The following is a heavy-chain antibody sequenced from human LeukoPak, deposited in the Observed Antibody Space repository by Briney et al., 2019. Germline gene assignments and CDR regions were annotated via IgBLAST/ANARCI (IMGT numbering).Heavy chain of an antibody. CDR1: GYIITGYY. J-gene: IGHJ5*02. Sequence: ASVKVSCKASGYIITGYYMHWVRQAPGQGLEWMGWIHPNSGGTNYAQKFQGRVTMTRDTSISTAYMGLSRLRSDDTAVYYCARDACNSPSCSIAGLDPWGQGTRVTVSS. V-gene: IGHV1-2*02. CDR3: ARDACNSPSCSIAGLDP. CDR2: IHPNSGGT. D-gene: IGHD2-2*01.